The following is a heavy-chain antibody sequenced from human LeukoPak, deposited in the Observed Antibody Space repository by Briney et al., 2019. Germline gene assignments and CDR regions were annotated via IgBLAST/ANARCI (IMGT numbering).Heavy chain of an antibody. V-gene: IGHV4-61*02. J-gene: IGHJ3*02. CDR2: IYTSGST. CDR3: ARADLGKSPDAFDI. D-gene: IGHD7-27*01. CDR1: GGSISSGSYY. Sequence: SETLSLTCTVSGGSISSGSYYWSWIRQPAGKGLEWIGRIYTSGSTNYNPSLKSRVTISVDTSKNQFSLKLSSVTAADTAVYYCARADLGKSPDAFDIWGQGTMVTVSS.